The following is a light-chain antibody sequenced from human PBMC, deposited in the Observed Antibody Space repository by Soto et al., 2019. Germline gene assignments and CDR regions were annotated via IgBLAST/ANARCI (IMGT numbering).Light chain of an antibody. Sequence: QSALTQPPSASGSPGQSVTISCTGSNTDVGGYNYVSWYQQHPGKDPKVMIYEVTKRPSGVPARFSGSRSGNTASLTVSGLQAEDEADYYCSSYAGSNVWVFGGGTKLTVL. CDR1: NTDVGGYNY. J-gene: IGLJ3*02. CDR2: EVT. V-gene: IGLV2-8*01. CDR3: SSYAGSNVWV.